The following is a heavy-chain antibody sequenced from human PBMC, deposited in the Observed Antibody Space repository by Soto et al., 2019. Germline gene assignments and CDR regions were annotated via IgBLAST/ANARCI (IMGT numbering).Heavy chain of an antibody. CDR1: GFTFSSYG. Sequence: LRLSCAASGFTFSSYGMHWVRQAPGKGLEWVAVIWYDGSNKYYADSVKGRFTISRDNSKNTLYLQMNSLRAEDTAVYYCAKHYYDFWSGYYIFGYWGQGTLVTVSS. J-gene: IGHJ4*02. CDR2: IWYDGSNK. D-gene: IGHD3-3*01. V-gene: IGHV3-33*06. CDR3: AKHYYDFWSGYYIFGY.